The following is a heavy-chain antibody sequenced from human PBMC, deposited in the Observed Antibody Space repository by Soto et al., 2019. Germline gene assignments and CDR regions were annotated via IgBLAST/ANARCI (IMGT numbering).Heavy chain of an antibody. CDR2: IYSTGNT. V-gene: IGHV4-59*08. CDR3: ARHDRDIVAPFDL. Sequence: SETLSLTCTFSGGSISNHYWSLIRQPPGEGLEWIGYIYSTGNTNSTPSLKSRVTISVDTSKNQFSLKLTSVTAADTAVYYCARHDRDIVAPFDLWGQGTLVTVSS. D-gene: IGHD5-12*01. CDR1: GGSISNHY. J-gene: IGHJ4*02.